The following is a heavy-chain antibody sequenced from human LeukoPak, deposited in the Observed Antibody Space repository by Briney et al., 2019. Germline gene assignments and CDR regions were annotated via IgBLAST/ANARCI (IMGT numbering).Heavy chain of an antibody. D-gene: IGHD2-2*02. Sequence: GGSLRLSCAASGFTFSSYSMNWVRQAPGKGLEWVSSISSSSSYIYYADSVKGRFTISRGNAKNSLYLQMNSLRAEDTAVYYCASHYTKDSPFDYWGQGTLVTVSS. V-gene: IGHV3-21*01. CDR2: ISSSSSYI. CDR3: ASHYTKDSPFDY. J-gene: IGHJ4*02. CDR1: GFTFSSYS.